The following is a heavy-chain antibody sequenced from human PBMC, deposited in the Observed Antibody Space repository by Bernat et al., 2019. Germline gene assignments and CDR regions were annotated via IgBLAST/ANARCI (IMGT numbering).Heavy chain of an antibody. J-gene: IGHJ4*02. CDR2: IHYSGST. Sequence: HLQLQESGPGLMKPSETLSLTCTVSGGSISSSDYLWGWLRQPPGKGLEWIGNIHYSGSTHYDPSLQSRVTISVDTSKNHFSLKMTSVTAADTAVYYCARRVTYGSTFDYWDQGTLVTVSS. D-gene: IGHD3-10*01. CDR1: GGSISSSDYL. CDR3: ARRVTYGSTFDY. V-gene: IGHV4-39*02.